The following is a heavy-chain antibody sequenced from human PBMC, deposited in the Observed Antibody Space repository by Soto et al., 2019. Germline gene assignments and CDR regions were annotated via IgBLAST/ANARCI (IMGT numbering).Heavy chain of an antibody. CDR1: GYTFRSYG. CDR2: ISVYNGNT. J-gene: IGHJ4*02. CDR3: ARVDQSLLFQF. V-gene: IGHV1-18*04. Sequence: WASVKVSCKVSGYTFRSYGVSWVRQAPGQGLECLGWISVYNGNTDYAQKFRDRVTMTADASTNTVYMELRSLRYDDTAVYYCARVDQSLLFQFWGLGTLVTVSS. D-gene: IGHD2-15*01.